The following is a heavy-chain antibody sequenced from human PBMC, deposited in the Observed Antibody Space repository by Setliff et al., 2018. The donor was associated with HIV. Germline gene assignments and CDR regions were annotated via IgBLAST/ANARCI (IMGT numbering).Heavy chain of an antibody. CDR3: ARVHWEAPRSYCSGGSCYSGGDY. J-gene: IGHJ4*02. D-gene: IGHD2-15*01. CDR1: GYTFTSYG. CDR2: ISAYNGNT. V-gene: IGHV1-18*01. Sequence: ASVKVSCKASGYTFTSYGISWVRQAPGQGLEWMGWISAYNGNTNYAQKLQGRVTMTTDTSTSTAYMELRSLRSDDTAVYYCARVHWEAPRSYCSGGSCYSGGDYWGQGTLVTVSS.